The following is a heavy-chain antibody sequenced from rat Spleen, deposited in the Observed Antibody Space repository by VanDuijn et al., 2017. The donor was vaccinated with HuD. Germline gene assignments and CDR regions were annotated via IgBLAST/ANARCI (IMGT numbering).Heavy chain of an antibody. CDR3: TRHYFNDGPFDY. D-gene: IGHD1-12*02. V-gene: IGHV5-17*01. CDR1: GFTFSDYA. J-gene: IGHJ3*01. CDR2: VIYDGSTT. Sequence: EVQLVESGGGLVQPGRSLKFSCAASGFTFSDYAMAWVRQAPEKGLEWVATVIYDGSTTYYRDSVKGRFTISRDNAKTTLYLQIDSLRSEDTATYYCTRHYFNDGPFDYWGQGTLVTVSS.